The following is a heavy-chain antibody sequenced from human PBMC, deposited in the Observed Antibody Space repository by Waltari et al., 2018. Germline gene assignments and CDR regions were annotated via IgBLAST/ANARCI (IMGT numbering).Heavy chain of an antibody. J-gene: IGHJ4*02. D-gene: IGHD3-22*01. CDR1: GFTVSSNY. CDR3: ARSPPSHYDSSGYVDY. Sequence: EVQLVESGGGLIQPGGSLRLSCAASGFTVSSNYMSWVRQAKGKGLEWVSVIYRGGSTYYADSVKGRFTISRDNAKNTLYLQMNSLRAEDTAVYYCARSPPSHYDSSGYVDYWGQGTLVTVSS. V-gene: IGHV3-53*01. CDR2: IYRGGST.